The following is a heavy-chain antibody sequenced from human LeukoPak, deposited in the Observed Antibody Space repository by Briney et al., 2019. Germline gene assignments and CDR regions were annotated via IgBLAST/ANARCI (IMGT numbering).Heavy chain of an antibody. CDR3: ARVWYDYVWGSYRYESFDY. CDR1: VYTFTSYD. V-gene: IGHV1-8*01. CDR2: MNPNSGNT. J-gene: IGHJ4*02. Sequence: GASVKVSCKASVYTFTSYDINWVRQATGQGLEWMGWMNPNSGNTGYAQKFQGRVTMTRNTSISTAYMELSSLRSEDTAVYYCARVWYDYVWGSYRYESFDYWGQGTLVTVSS. D-gene: IGHD3-16*02.